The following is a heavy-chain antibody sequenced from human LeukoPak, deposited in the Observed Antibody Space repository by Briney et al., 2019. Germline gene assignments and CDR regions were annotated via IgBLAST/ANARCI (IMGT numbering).Heavy chain of an antibody. J-gene: IGHJ4*02. V-gene: IGHV1-2*02. Sequence: GASVKVSCKASGYTFTGYYMHWVRQAPGQGLEWMGWINPNSGGTNYAQKFQGRVTMTRDTSISTAYMELSRLRSEDTAVYYCWTKYYDSSGYYFHFDYWGQGTLVTVSS. CDR3: WTKYYDSSGYYFHFDY. CDR1: GYTFTGYY. CDR2: INPNSGGT. D-gene: IGHD3-22*01.